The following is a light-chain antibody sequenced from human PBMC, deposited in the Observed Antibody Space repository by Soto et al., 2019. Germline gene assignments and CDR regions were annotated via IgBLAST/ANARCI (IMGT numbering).Light chain of an antibody. Sequence: QSALTQPASVSGSPGQSITISCTGTSSDVGGYNYVAWYQQHPGKAPKLMIYDVSTRPSGVSNRFSGSKSGNTASLTISGLQAEDEADYHCPSYSSSSTPVVLGGGTKLTV. CDR3: PSYSSSSTPVV. J-gene: IGLJ2*01. CDR2: DVS. CDR1: SSDVGGYNY. V-gene: IGLV2-14*01.